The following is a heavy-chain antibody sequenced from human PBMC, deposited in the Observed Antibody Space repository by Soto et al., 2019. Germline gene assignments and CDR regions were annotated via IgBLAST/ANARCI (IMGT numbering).Heavy chain of an antibody. Sequence: GGSLRLSCAVSGFRFEQYVMHWVRQGPGKGLECVSTVSPTGDTVAYADSVEGRFTVSRDNAKNSLYLQMNSLKGDDTAFYYCLKDAPNGSIDPWGPGTLVTVSS. CDR2: VSPTGDTV. J-gene: IGHJ5*02. D-gene: IGHD3-10*01. CDR3: LKDAPNGSIDP. V-gene: IGHV3-9*01. CDR1: GFRFEQYV.